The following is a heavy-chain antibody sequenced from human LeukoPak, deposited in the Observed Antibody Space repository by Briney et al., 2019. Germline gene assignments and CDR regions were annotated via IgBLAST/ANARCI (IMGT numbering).Heavy chain of an antibody. J-gene: IGHJ6*03. CDR1: GGSISSGTYY. CDR3: ARDRKYYYHMDV. V-gene: IGHV4-39*07. Sequence: PSETLSLTCTVSGGSISSGTYYWGWIRQSPGKGLEWIGSIYHSGSTYYNPSFKSRVTMSVDTSKNQFSLKLSSLTAADTAVYYCARDRKYYYHMDVWGKGTTVTVSS. CDR2: IYHSGST.